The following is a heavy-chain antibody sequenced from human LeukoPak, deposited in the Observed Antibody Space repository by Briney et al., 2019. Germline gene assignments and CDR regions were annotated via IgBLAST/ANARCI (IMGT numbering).Heavy chain of an antibody. Sequence: SETLSLTCTVSGGSISSGGYYWSWIRQPPGKGLEWIGEINHSGSTNYNPSLKSRVTISVDTSKNQFSLKLSSVTAADTAVYYCARGASFDYWGQGTLVTVSS. V-gene: IGHV4-39*07. J-gene: IGHJ4*02. CDR2: INHSGST. CDR1: GGSISSGGYY. CDR3: ARGASFDY.